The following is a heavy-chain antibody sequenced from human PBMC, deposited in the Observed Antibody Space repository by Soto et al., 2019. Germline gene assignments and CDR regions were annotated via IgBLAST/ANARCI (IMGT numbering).Heavy chain of an antibody. CDR2: ISAYNGNT. D-gene: IGHD3-22*01. Sequence: ASVKVSCKASGYTFTSYGISWVRQAPGQGLEWMGWISAYNGNTNYAQKLQGKVTMTTDTSTSTAYMELRSLRSDDTALYYCARGPWNYYDSSGYSPFDYWGQGTLVTVSS. J-gene: IGHJ4*02. CDR3: ARGPWNYYDSSGYSPFDY. V-gene: IGHV1-18*01. CDR1: GYTFTSYG.